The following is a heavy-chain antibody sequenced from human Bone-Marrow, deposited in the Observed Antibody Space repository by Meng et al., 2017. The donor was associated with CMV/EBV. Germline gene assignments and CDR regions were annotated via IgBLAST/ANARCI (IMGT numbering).Heavy chain of an antibody. J-gene: IGHJ4*02. D-gene: IGHD6-13*01. CDR3: AKPLGGQQLGPDY. CDR2: IRYDGSNN. V-gene: IGHV3-30*02. CDR1: GFTFSSYG. Sequence: GGSLSLSCAASGFTFSSYGMHWVRQAPGKGLEWVAFIRYDGSNNYYADSVKGRFTISRDNSKNTLYLQMNSLRAEDTAVYYCAKPLGGQQLGPDYWGQGTLVTVSS.